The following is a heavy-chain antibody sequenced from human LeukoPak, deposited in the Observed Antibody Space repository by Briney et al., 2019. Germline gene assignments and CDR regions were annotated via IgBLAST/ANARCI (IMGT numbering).Heavy chain of an antibody. CDR2: IIPIFGTA. J-gene: IGHJ3*02. CDR1: GYTFTGYD. CDR3: ATRSDAFDI. Sequence: SVKVSCKASGYTFTGYDINWVRQAPGQGLEWMGGIIPIFGTANYAQKFQGRVTITTDESTSTAYMELSSLRSEDTAVYYCATRSDAFDIWGQGTMVTVSS. V-gene: IGHV1-69*05.